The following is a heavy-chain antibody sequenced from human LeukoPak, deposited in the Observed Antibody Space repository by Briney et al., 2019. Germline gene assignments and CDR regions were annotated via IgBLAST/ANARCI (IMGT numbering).Heavy chain of an antibody. Sequence: PSETLSLTCTVSGGSISSSGYYWGWIRPPPGKGLEWIGSIYYSGSTYYNPSLKSRVTISVDTSKNQFSLKLSSLTAADTAVYYCATSRYYWALFSYWGQGTLVTVSS. CDR1: GGSISSSGYY. D-gene: IGHD1-1*01. V-gene: IGHV4-39*07. CDR3: ATSRYYWALFSY. CDR2: IYYSGST. J-gene: IGHJ4*02.